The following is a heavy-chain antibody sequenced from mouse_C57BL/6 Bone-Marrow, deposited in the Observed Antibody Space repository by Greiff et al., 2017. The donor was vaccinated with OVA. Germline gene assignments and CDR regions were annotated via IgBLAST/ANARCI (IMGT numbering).Heavy chain of an antibody. CDR3: ARYCDGRLYYYAMDY. Sequence: QVQLQQPGTELVKPGASVKLSCKASGYTFTSYWMHWVKQRPGQGLAWIGNINPSNGGTTYNEKFKSKATLTVDKSSSTAYMQLSSLTSEDSAVYYCARYCDGRLYYYAMDYWGQGTSVTVSS. D-gene: IGHD1-1*01. V-gene: IGHV1-53*01. J-gene: IGHJ4*01. CDR2: INPSNGGT. CDR1: GYTFTSYW.